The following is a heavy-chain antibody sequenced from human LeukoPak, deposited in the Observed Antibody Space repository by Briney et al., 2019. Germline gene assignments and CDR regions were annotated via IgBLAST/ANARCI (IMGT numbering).Heavy chain of an antibody. J-gene: IGHJ4*02. D-gene: IGHD6-19*01. CDR3: ASGASSAWYYFDC. CDR1: GFTFNSYG. CDR2: ISYDGGNK. Sequence: PGRSLRLSCAASGFTFNSYGMHWVRQTPGKGLEWVAVISYDGGNKYYADSVKGRFTISRDNSKNTLYLQMNSLRAEDTAVYYCASGASSAWYYFDCWGQGTLVTVSS. V-gene: IGHV3-30*03.